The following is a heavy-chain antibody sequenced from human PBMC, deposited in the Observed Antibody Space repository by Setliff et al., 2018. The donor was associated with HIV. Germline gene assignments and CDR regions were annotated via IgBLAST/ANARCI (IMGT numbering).Heavy chain of an antibody. CDR3: ARDIADTVDYYFDY. J-gene: IGHJ4*02. CDR2: ISAYNGNT. V-gene: IGHV1-18*01. CDR1: GYTFTSYG. D-gene: IGHD6-13*01. Sequence: ASVKVSCKASGYTFTSYGISWVRQAPGQGLEWMGWISAYNGNTNYAQKLQGRVTMTTDTSTSTDFMELRSLRSDDTAVYYCARDIADTVDYYFDYWGQGTLVTVSS.